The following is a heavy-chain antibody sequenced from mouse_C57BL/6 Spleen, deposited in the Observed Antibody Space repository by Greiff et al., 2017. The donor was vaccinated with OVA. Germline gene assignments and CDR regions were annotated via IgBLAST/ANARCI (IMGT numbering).Heavy chain of an antibody. CDR2: IYPGDGDT. D-gene: IGHD1-1*01. Sequence: QVQLQQSGPELVKPGASVKISCKASGYAFSSSWMNWVKQRPGKGLEWIGRIYPGDGDTNYNGKFKGKATLTADKSSSTAYMQLSSLTSEDSAVYFCARRDYYGAMDYWGQGTSVTVSS. CDR3: ARRDYYGAMDY. CDR1: GYAFSSSW. V-gene: IGHV1-82*01. J-gene: IGHJ4*01.